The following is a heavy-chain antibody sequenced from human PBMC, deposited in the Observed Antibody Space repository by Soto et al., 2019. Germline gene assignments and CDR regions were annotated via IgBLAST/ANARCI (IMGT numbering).Heavy chain of an antibody. D-gene: IGHD3-3*01. Sequence: PTETLSITFAVYGGSFSGYCWSWIRQPPGKGLEWVGEINHSGRTNYNPSLKSRVTISVDTSKSQLSLKLSSVTAADTAVYYCARGRKYYDFWSGYSHPRYYFNYWGQGTLVTVSS. CDR1: GGSFSGYC. J-gene: IGHJ4*02. V-gene: IGHV4-34*01. CDR2: INHSGRT. CDR3: ARGRKYYDFWSGYSHPRYYFNY.